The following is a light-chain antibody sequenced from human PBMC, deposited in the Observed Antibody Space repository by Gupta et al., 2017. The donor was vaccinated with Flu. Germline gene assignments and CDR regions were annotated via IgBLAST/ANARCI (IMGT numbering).Light chain of an antibody. CDR1: SDSIATTY. CDR3: QSDDSDTSDVV. CDR2: EDN. V-gene: IGLV6-57*01. J-gene: IGLJ2*01. Sequence: FLLTQTHSVSESPGKTVTISCTRSSDSIATTYVQWYQQRPGRSPNTVIFEDNRRPSGVPDRFSGSFDSSSNSAALTITGLKTEEEADYFWQSDDSDTSDVVFGGGTKLTVL.